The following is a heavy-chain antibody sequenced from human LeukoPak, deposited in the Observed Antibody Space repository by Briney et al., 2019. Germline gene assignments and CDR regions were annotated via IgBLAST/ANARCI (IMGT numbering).Heavy chain of an antibody. D-gene: IGHD5-12*01. Sequence: GASVKVSGKASGYTFTGYYMHWVRQAPGQGLEWMEWINPNSGGTNYAQKFQGRVTMTRDTSISTAYMELSRLRSDDTAVYYCARSVDIVATITPNFDYWGQGTLVTVSS. CDR2: INPNSGGT. J-gene: IGHJ4*02. V-gene: IGHV1-2*02. CDR1: GYTFTGYY. CDR3: ARSVDIVATITPNFDY.